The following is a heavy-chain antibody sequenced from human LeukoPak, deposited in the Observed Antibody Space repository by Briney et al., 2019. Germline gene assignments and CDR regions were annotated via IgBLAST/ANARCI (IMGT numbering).Heavy chain of an antibody. CDR1: GGSISSYY. D-gene: IGHD3-3*01. V-gene: IGHV4-59*01. CDR3: ARDGGQRADY. Sequence: PSETLSLTCTVSGGSISSYYWSWIRQPPGKGLEWIGYIYYSGSTNYNPSLKSRVTISVDTSKNQFSLKLSSVTAADTAVYYCARDGGQRADYWGQGTLVTVSS. CDR2: IYYSGST. J-gene: IGHJ4*02.